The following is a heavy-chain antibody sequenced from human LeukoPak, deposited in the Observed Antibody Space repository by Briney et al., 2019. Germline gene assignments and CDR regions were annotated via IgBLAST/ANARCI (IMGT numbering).Heavy chain of an antibody. CDR3: ARRGYYYYGMDV. Sequence: SETLSLTCAVYGGPFSGYYWIWIRPPPGEGREWIGEINHSGSTNYNPSLKSRVTISVDTSKNQFSLKLSSVTAADTDVYYCARRGYYYYGMDVWGKGTTVTVSS. CDR2: INHSGST. J-gene: IGHJ6*04. CDR1: GGPFSGYY. V-gene: IGHV4-34*01. D-gene: IGHD3-10*01.